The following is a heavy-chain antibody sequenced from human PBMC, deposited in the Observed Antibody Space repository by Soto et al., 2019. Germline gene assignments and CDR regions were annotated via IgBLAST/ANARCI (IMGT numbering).Heavy chain of an antibody. CDR1: GGSINDYY. V-gene: IGHV4-59*01. Sequence: SDTLSLTCTVSGGSINDYYWSWTRQPPGKGLEWIAYGLRPDYTGYNPSLRNRVTISVDTSKNHFSLNLRSVTAADTAVYYCARENDSSGYFHHWGHGTLVTVSS. CDR3: ARENDSSGYFHH. J-gene: IGHJ4*01. CDR2: GLRPDYT. D-gene: IGHD3-3*01.